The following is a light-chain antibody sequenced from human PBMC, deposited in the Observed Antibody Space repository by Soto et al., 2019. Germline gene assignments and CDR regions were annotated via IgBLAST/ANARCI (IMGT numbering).Light chain of an antibody. J-gene: IGKJ1*01. CDR1: QSISTW. CDR3: QQYNSYST. Sequence: DIHITQSPSTLSSSLVDRVTITCRASQSISTWLAWYQQKPGKAPKLLIYDASSLESGVPSRFSGSGSGTEFTLTISSLQTEDFASYYCQQYNSYSTFGQGTKVDIK. V-gene: IGKV1-5*01. CDR2: DAS.